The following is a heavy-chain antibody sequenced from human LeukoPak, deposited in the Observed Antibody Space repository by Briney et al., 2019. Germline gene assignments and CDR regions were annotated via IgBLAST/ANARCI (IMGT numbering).Heavy chain of an antibody. CDR3: ARGVVGAPAGD. Sequence: SETLSLTCSVSGGSISSSGYYWGWIRQPPGKGLEWIGIISYSGSTYYNPSLKSRVTISGDTSKKQFSLQLNSVTAAHTAVYFCARGVVGAPAGDWGQGTLVTVSS. CDR1: GGSISSSGYY. J-gene: IGHJ4*02. V-gene: IGHV4-39*01. CDR2: ISYSGST. D-gene: IGHD1-26*01.